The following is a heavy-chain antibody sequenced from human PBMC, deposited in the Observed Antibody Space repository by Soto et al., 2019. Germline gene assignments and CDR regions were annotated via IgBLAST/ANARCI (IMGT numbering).Heavy chain of an antibody. D-gene: IGHD6-19*01. J-gene: IGHJ6*02. CDR3: ERVHSGWSSGHGLDV. Sequence: SETLSLTCTVSGGSVSSGSYYWSWIRQPPGKGLEWIVYSYNSGRTNYNPAPKSRVTISLDTSDNDFSLRLTSLTAADTAVYYCERVHSGWSSGHGLDVWGQGTTVTVYS. CDR1: GGSVSSGSYY. V-gene: IGHV4-61*03. CDR2: SYNSGRT.